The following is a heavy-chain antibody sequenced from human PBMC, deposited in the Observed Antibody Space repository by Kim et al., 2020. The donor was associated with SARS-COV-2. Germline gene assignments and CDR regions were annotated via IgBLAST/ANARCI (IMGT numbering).Heavy chain of an antibody. CDR1: GFTFSNAY. V-gene: IGHV3-15*01. D-gene: IGHD3-10*01. Sequence: GGSLRLSCAGSGFTFSNAYMSWVRQAQGKGLEWVGRSKNKTDGGTTDYAAPVEGRFTISRDDSTSMLFLQMNSLKIEDTAVYYCTTEWAGPYYFYGTDVWGQGTTVTVSS. CDR2: SKNKTDGGTT. CDR3: TTEWAGPYYFYGTDV. J-gene: IGHJ6*02.